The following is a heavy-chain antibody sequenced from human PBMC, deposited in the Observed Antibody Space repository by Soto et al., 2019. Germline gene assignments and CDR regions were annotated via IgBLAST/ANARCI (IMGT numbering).Heavy chain of an antibody. CDR1: GFSLNTRDVG. CDR2: VYWDDDK. D-gene: IGHD3-16*01. V-gene: IGHV2-5*02. CDR3: AHCRGGVASF. Sequence: QITLNESGLALVKPTQTLTLTCTFSGFSLNTRDVGVGWIRQPPGKALEWLGVVYWDDDKTYSPSLKSRLTLTKDTPKNQVVLRMTKMDPVDTASYYCAHCRGGVASFWGQGTLVTVSS. J-gene: IGHJ4*02.